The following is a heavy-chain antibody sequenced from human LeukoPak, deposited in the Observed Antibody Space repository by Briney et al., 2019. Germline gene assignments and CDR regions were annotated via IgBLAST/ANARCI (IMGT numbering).Heavy chain of an antibody. Sequence: GGSLRLSCAASGFTFDDYAMHWVRQAPGKGLEWVSGISWNSGSIGYADSVKGRFTISRDNAKNSLYLQMNSLRAEDTALYYCAKGHSSSCYSDYFDYWGQGTLVTVSS. D-gene: IGHD6-13*01. CDR3: AKGHSSSCYSDYFDY. J-gene: IGHJ4*02. CDR2: ISWNSGSI. CDR1: GFTFDDYA. V-gene: IGHV3-9*01.